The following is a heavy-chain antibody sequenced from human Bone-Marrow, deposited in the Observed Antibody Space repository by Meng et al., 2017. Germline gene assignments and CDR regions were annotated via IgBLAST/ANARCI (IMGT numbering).Heavy chain of an antibody. Sequence: SETLSLTCVVSGGSFSDYYWSWIRQPPGKGLEWIGEINHSGSTNYNPSLKSRVTISVDTSKNQFSLKLSSVTAADTAVYYCARAGYYSSSWYPNFDYWGQGTLVTVSS. J-gene: IGHJ4*02. CDR3: ARAGYYSSSWYPNFDY. CDR1: GGSFSDYY. V-gene: IGHV4-34*01. D-gene: IGHD6-13*01. CDR2: INHSGST.